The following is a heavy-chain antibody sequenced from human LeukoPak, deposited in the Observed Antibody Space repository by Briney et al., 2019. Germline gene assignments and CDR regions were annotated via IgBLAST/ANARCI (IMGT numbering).Heavy chain of an antibody. J-gene: IGHJ3*02. D-gene: IGHD3-3*02. CDR2: VSPSHTTR. Sequence: ASVKVSCKASGYTFTTYAISWVRQAPGKGFEWMGWVSPSHTTRVYAQEFQGRVTMTADTNTNTVSMELRSLRFDDTAVYLCARDYILPLETDNGDGFAIWGQGTVVTVSS. V-gene: IGHV1-18*01. CDR1: GYTFTTYA. CDR3: ARDYILPLETDNGDGFAI.